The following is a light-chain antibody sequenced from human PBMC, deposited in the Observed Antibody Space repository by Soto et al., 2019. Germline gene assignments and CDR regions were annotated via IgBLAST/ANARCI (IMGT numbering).Light chain of an antibody. CDR3: QQYDQWWT. Sequence: EIVMTQSPATLSVSPGERATFSCRASQSVNTNLAWYQPKPGQAPRLLVYGASIRATGIPARFSGSGSGTEYSLTISSLQSEDFGVYFCQQYDQWWTFGQGTRWIS. CDR2: GAS. V-gene: IGKV3-15*01. J-gene: IGKJ1*01. CDR1: QSVNTN.